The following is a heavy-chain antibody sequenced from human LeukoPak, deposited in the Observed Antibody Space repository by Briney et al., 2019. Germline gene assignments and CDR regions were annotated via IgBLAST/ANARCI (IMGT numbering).Heavy chain of an antibody. CDR1: RFISDVYA. CDR3: ARDHPVGATSFDS. Sequence: GGSLRLSCPASRFISDVYAMSWVRQAPGKGLEWVSDINWNGDSTTYADSVKGRFTISRDNAKNSLYLQMNSLRAEDTAFYYCARDHPVGATSFDSWGQGTLVTVSS. J-gene: IGHJ4*02. D-gene: IGHD1-26*01. CDR2: INWNGDST. V-gene: IGHV3-20*04.